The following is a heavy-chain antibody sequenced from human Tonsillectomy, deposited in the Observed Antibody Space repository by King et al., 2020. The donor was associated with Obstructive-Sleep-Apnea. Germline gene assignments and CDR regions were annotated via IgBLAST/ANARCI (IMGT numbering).Heavy chain of an antibody. J-gene: IGHJ3*02. Sequence: QLVQSGAEVKKPGASVKVSCRASTYYFTAYAMHWVRQAPGQRLEWMGWINAGNGNTKYSQKFQSRVTITRDTSASTAYMELSSLRSEDTAVYYCATRDYYDSSGYSDDAFDMWGQGTMVTVAP. CDR1: TYYFTAYA. D-gene: IGHD3-22*01. V-gene: IGHV1-3*01. CDR3: ATRDYYDSSGYSDDAFDM. CDR2: INAGNGNT.